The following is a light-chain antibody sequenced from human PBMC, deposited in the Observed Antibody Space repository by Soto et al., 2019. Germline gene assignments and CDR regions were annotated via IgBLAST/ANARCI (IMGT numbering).Light chain of an antibody. CDR3: SSYTSSRAHVV. J-gene: IGLJ2*01. Sequence: QSALTQPASVPGSPGQSITISCTGTSSDVGGYNYVSWYQQHPGKAPKLMIYDVSSRPSGVSNRFSGSKSGNMASLTISGLQAEDEADYHCSSYTSSRAHVVFGGGTKVTVL. V-gene: IGLV2-14*01. CDR2: DVS. CDR1: SSDVGGYNY.